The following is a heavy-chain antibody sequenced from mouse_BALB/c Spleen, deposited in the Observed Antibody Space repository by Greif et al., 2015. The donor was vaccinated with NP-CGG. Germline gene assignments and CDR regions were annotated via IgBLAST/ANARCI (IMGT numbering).Heavy chain of an antibody. V-gene: IGHV1-9*01. CDR2: ILPGSGST. D-gene: IGHD1-1*01. Sequence: VKLMESGAELMKPGASVKISCKATGYTFSSYWIEWVKQRPGHGLEWIGEILPGSGSTNYNEKFKGKATFTADTSSNTAYMQLSSLTSEDSAVYYCARLLRIAPYYFDYWGQGTTLTVSS. CDR3: ARLLRIAPYYFDY. J-gene: IGHJ2*01. CDR1: GYTFSSYW.